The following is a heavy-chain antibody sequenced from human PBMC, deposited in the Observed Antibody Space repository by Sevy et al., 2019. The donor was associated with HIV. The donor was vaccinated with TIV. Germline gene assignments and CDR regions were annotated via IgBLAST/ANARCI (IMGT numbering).Heavy chain of an antibody. CDR2: INPNSGGT. V-gene: IGHV1-2*02. Sequence: ASVKVSCKASGYTFTGYYMHWVRQAPGQGLEWMGWINPNSGGTNYAQKFQGRVTMTRDTSISTAYMELSRLRSDDTAVYYCAREDIVVVPAAKRRGNWFDPRGQGTLVTVSS. J-gene: IGHJ5*02. D-gene: IGHD2-2*01. CDR1: GYTFTGYY. CDR3: AREDIVVVPAAKRRGNWFDP.